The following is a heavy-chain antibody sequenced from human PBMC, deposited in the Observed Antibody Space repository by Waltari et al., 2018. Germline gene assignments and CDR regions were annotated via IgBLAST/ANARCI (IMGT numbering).Heavy chain of an antibody. J-gene: IGHJ4*02. D-gene: IGHD6-19*01. CDR3: AKQVAGSGWYLG. Sequence: QVRLQQWGAGLLKPSETLSLTCVVSGGSLSGYYWHWIRQPPGKGLEWIGEVNYSGSTNYNPSLKSRITVSIDTSNNQFSLNLNSVTAADTAVYYCAKQVAGSGWYLGWGQGTLVTVSS. V-gene: IGHV4-34*01. CDR1: GGSLSGYY. CDR2: VNYSGST.